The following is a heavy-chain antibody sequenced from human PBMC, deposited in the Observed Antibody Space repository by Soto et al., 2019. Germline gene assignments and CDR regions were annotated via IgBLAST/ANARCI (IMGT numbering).Heavy chain of an antibody. D-gene: IGHD7-27*01. V-gene: IGHV3-30-3*01. Sequence: QVQLVESGGGVVQPGRSLRLSCAASGFTFSSYAMHWVRQAPGKGLEWVAVISYDGSNKYYADSVKGRFTISRDNSKNSLYLQMNSLGAEDTAVYYCARSLKLTGDAFDIWGQGTMVTVSS. J-gene: IGHJ3*02. CDR2: ISYDGSNK. CDR1: GFTFSSYA. CDR3: ARSLKLTGDAFDI.